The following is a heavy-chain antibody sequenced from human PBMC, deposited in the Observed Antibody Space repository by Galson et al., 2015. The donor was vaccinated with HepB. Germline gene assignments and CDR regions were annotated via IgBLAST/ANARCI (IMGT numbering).Heavy chain of an antibody. CDR2: IKSKTDGGTT. CDR1: GFTFSNAW. V-gene: IGHV3-15*01. Sequence: SLRLSCAASGFTFSNAWMSWVRQAPGKGLEWVGRIKSKTDGGTTDYAAPVKGRFTISRDDSKNTLYLQMNSLKTEDTAVYYCTTVTLRLRYFDYYWGQGTLVTVSS. CDR3: TTVTLRLRYFDYY. J-gene: IGHJ4*02. D-gene: IGHD3-9*01.